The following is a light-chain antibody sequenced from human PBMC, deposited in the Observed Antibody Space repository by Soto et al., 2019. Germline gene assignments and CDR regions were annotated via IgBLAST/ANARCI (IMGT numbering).Light chain of an antibody. CDR2: GNT. CDR3: LSFDSSLSVV. J-gene: IGLJ3*02. V-gene: IGLV1-40*01. CDR1: SSNIGAGYD. Sequence: QSVLTQPPSVSGAPGQRVTISCTGSSSNIGAGYDVHWYQQLPGTAPKLIIYGNTNRPSGVPDRFSGSKSGTSASLAIPGLQAEDESDYYCLSFDSSLSVVFGGGTKLTVL.